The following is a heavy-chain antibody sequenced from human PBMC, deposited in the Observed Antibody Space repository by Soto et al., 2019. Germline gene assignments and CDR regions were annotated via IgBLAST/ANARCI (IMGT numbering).Heavy chain of an antibody. V-gene: IGHV3-11*05. Sequence: GGFLRLSCAASGFTFSDYYMSWIRQAPGKGLEWVSYISSSSSYTNYADSVKGRFTISRDNAKNSLYLQMNSLRAEDTAVYYCARDSVYYGDYELNYFDYWGQGTLVTVSS. D-gene: IGHD4-17*01. CDR3: ARDSVYYGDYELNYFDY. J-gene: IGHJ4*02. CDR2: ISSSSSYT. CDR1: GFTFSDYY.